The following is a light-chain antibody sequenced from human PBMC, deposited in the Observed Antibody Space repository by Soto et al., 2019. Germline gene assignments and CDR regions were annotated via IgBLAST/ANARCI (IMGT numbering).Light chain of an antibody. J-gene: IGKJ1*01. CDR1: QSVTSNY. Sequence: GERSTLSCASNQSVTSNYLAWYQQKPGQAPRLLIFGASRRATGIPDRFIGSGSGTDFTLTISRLEPEDFAVYYCQHYITSLTTVGQGTKV. CDR3: QHYITSLTT. CDR2: GAS. V-gene: IGKV3-20*01.